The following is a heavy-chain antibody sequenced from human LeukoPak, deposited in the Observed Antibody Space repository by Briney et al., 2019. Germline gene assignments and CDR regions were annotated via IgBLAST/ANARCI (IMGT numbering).Heavy chain of an antibody. J-gene: IGHJ5*02. CDR1: GFTFSSYG. CDR3: AKEAYYYDSSGYSNWFDP. V-gene: IGHV3-33*06. D-gene: IGHD3-22*01. CDR2: IWYDGSNK. Sequence: PGRSLRLSCAASGFTFSSYGMHWVRQAPGKGLEWVAVIWYDGSNKYYADSVKGRFTISRDNSKNTLYLQMNSLRAEDTAVYCCAKEAYYYDSSGYSNWFDPWGQGTLVTVSS.